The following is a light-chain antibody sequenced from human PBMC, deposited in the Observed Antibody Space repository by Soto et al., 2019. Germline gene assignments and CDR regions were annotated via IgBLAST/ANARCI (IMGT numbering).Light chain of an antibody. J-gene: IGLJ1*01. CDR2: DVS. CDR3: SSYTISNTYV. V-gene: IGLV2-14*01. CDR1: SSDVDGYNY. Sequence: QSALTQPASVSGSPGQSITISCTGTSSDVDGYNYVSWYQQHPGKAPKLMIYDVSNRPSGVSNRFSGSKSGKTASLTISGLQAEDEADYYCSSYTISNTYVFGTGTKVTVL.